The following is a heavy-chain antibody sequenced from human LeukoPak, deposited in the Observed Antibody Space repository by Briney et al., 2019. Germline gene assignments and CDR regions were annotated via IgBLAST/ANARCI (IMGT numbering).Heavy chain of an antibody. V-gene: IGHV3-21*01. CDR1: GFTFSSYS. CDR3: AGALREVAASDY. D-gene: IGHD2-15*01. CDR2: ISSSSSYI. Sequence: PGGSLRLSCAASGFTFSSYSMTWVRQAPGKGLEWVSSISSSSSYIYYADSVKGRFTISRDNAKNSLYLQMNSLRAEDTAVYYCAGALREVAASDYRGQGTLVTVSS. J-gene: IGHJ4*02.